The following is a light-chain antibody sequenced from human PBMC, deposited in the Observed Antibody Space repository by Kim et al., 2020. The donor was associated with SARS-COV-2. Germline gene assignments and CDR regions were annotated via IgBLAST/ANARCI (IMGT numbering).Light chain of an antibody. CDR3: QQYNNWPPAYT. V-gene: IGKV3-15*01. CDR2: DAS. CDR1: QSVSTN. J-gene: IGKJ2*01. Sequence: SPGERAPLSCRASQSVSTNLAWYQQNPGQAPRLLIYDASTRATGIPARFSGSGSGTEFTLTISSLQSEDFAVYYCQQYNNWPPAYTFGQGTKLEI.